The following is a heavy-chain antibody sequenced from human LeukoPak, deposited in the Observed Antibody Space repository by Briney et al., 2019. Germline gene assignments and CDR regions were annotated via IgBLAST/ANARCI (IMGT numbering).Heavy chain of an antibody. CDR1: GGTFSSYA. CDR3: ARDDSSAEGVVYFDY. D-gene: IGHD3-22*01. J-gene: IGHJ4*02. CDR2: IIPILGIA. Sequence: SVKVSCKASGGTFSSYAISWVRQAPGQGLEWMGRIIPILGIANYAQKFQGRVTITADKSTSTAYMELSSLRSEDTAVYYCARDDSSAEGVVYFDYWGQGTLVTVSS. V-gene: IGHV1-69*04.